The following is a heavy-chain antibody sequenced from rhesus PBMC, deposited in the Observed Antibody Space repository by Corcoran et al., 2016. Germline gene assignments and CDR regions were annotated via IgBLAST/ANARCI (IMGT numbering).Heavy chain of an antibody. J-gene: IGHJ1*01. CDR3: TSGVGPEYFEF. D-gene: IGHD2-15*01. V-gene: IGHV3S16*01. CDR1: GFTFSDYY. Sequence: EVRLVESGGGLVQPGGSLRLSCAASGFTFSDYYMSWVRQAPGKGLEWVSSISSASSYIYYADSVKGRFTISRDNAKNSLSLQMNSLKTEDTAVYYCTSGVGPEYFEFWGQGALVTVSS. CDR2: ISSASSYI.